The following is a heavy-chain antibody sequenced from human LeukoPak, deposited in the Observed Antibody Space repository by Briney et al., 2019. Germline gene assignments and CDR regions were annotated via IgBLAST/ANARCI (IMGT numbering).Heavy chain of an antibody. V-gene: IGHV4-34*01. Sequence: KSSETLSLTCAVYGGSFSGYYWSWIRQPPGKGLEWIGEINHSGSTNYNPSLKSRVTISVDTSKNQFSLKLSSVTAADTAVYYCARVPDGGNDAFDIWGPGTMVTVSS. CDR2: INHSGST. CDR1: GGSFSGYY. D-gene: IGHD2-8*02. CDR3: ARVPDGGNDAFDI. J-gene: IGHJ3*02.